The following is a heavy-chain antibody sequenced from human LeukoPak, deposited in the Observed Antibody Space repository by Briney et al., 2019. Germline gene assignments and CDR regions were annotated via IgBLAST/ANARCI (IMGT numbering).Heavy chain of an antibody. J-gene: IGHJ4*02. Sequence: PGGSVRLSCAASGFTVSSNHMSWVRQAPGKGLEWVSVIYSGGSTDYADSVKGRFTISRDILKNTLYLQMNSLRAEDTAVYYCARGPAGYNWGQGTLVTVSS. CDR2: IYSGGST. CDR3: ARGPAGYN. CDR1: GFTVSSNH. V-gene: IGHV3-53*01. D-gene: IGHD1-1*01.